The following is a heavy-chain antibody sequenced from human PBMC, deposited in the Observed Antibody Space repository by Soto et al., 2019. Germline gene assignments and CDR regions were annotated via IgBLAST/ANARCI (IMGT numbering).Heavy chain of an antibody. V-gene: IGHV4-39*01. Sequence: PSETLSLTCTVSGGSVTNSSYYWGWIRQSPGKGLEWIGSVYYRGRSYSKSSVKSRVTISVDTSKNRFSLSLNSVTASDTAVYFCVSQRTTVPTQAYFDYRGPGARVTVSS. CDR3: VSQRTTVPTQAYFDY. CDR1: GGSVTNSSYY. J-gene: IGHJ4*02. CDR2: VYYRGRS. D-gene: IGHD4-17*01.